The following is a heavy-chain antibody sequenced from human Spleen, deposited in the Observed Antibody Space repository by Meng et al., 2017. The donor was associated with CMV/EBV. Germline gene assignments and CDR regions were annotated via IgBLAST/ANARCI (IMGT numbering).Heavy chain of an antibody. J-gene: IGHJ6*02. Sequence: SETLSLTCAVSGGSISSPNWWSWVRQSPGKGLEWIGEIYHSGSTNYNPSLMRRVIISIDQSPSQFSLSLRSVTAADTAVYYCARDQGDFWSSPIGSYGLDVWGQGTTVTVSS. CDR1: GGSISSPNW. CDR2: IYHSGST. V-gene: IGHV4-4*02. CDR3: ARDQGDFWSSPIGSYGLDV. D-gene: IGHD3-3*01.